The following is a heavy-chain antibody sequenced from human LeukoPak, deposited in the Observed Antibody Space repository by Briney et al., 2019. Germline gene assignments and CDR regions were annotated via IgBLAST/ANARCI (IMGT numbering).Heavy chain of an antibody. J-gene: IGHJ4*02. CDR2: INPNSGGT. CDR3: ARDFAISKKYGSGSYFY. V-gene: IGHV1-2*02. Sequence: GASVKVSCKASGYTFTGYYMHWVRQAPGQGLEWMGWINPNSGGTNYAQKFQGRVTMTRDTSISTAYMELSRLRSDDTAVYYCARDFAISKKYGSGSYFYWGQGTLVTVSS. CDR1: GYTFTGYY. D-gene: IGHD3-10*01.